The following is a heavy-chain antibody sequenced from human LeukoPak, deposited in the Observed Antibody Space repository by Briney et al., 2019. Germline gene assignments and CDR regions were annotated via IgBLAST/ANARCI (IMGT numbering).Heavy chain of an antibody. CDR3: ARIAYSSSTDY. CDR2: IYYSGST. D-gene: IGHD6-6*01. CDR1: GGSISSSSYY. V-gene: IGHV4-39*07. J-gene: IGHJ4*02. Sequence: KPSETLSLTCTVSGGSISSSSYYWGWLRQPPGKGLEWIGSIYYSGSTYYNPSLKSRVTISVDTSKNQFSLKLNSVTAADTAVYYCARIAYSSSTDYWGQGTLVTVSS.